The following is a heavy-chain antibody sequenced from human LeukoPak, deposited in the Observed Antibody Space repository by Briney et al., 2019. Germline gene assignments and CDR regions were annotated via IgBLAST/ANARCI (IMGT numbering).Heavy chain of an antibody. J-gene: IGHJ3*02. D-gene: IGHD2-15*01. CDR1: GFTFNSYW. Sequence: GGSLRLSCVASGFTFNSYWMHWVRQAPGKGLVWVSRINSDGSSTSYADSVKGRFTISRDNAKNTVYLQMNSLRAEDTAMYYCARSGGPDAFDIWGQGTMVTVSS. CDR3: ARSGGPDAFDI. V-gene: IGHV3-74*01. CDR2: INSDGSST.